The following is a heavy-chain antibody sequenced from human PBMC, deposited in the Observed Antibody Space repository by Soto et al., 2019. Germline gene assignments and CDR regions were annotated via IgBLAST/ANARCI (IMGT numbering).Heavy chain of an antibody. J-gene: IGHJ6*02. CDR3: AKEGYNWNYEVTFVAWDYYYGMDV. CDR2: ISYDGSNK. CDR1: GFTFSSYG. V-gene: IGHV3-30*18. Sequence: PGGSLRLSCAASGFTFSSYGMHWVRQAPGKGLEWVAVISYDGSNKYYADSVKGRFTISRDNSKNTLYLQMNSLRAEDTAVYYCAKEGYNWNYEVTFVAWDYYYGMDVWGQGTTVTVSS. D-gene: IGHD1-7*01.